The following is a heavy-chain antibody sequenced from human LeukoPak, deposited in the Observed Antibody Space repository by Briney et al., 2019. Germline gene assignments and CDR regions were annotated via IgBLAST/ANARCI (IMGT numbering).Heavy chain of an antibody. Sequence: PGGSLRLSCAASGFTFSDYYMSWFRQAPGKGLEWVSYIGSGGGPIYYADSVKGRFTISRDNSKNTLYLQMNSLRAEDTAVYYCAKWDHYDSSGYLFDYWGQGTLVTVSS. D-gene: IGHD3-22*01. J-gene: IGHJ4*02. CDR2: IGSGGGPI. V-gene: IGHV3-11*01. CDR3: AKWDHYDSSGYLFDY. CDR1: GFTFSDYY.